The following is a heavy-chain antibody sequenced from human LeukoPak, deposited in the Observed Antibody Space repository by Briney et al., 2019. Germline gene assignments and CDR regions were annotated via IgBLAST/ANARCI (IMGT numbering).Heavy chain of an antibody. Sequence: GGSLRLSCAASGFTVSSNYMSWVRQAPGKGLEWVSVIYSGGSTYYADSVKGRFTISRDNSKNTLYLQVNSLRAEDTAVYYCAKGDSSGWPYYFDYWGQGTLVTVSS. V-gene: IGHV3-53*01. J-gene: IGHJ4*02. CDR3: AKGDSSGWPYYFDY. CDR1: GFTVSSNY. D-gene: IGHD6-19*01. CDR2: IYSGGST.